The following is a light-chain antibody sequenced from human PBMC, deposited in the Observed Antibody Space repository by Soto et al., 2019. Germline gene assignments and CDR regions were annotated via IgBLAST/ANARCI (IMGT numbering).Light chain of an antibody. CDR2: AAS. CDR1: QGISNY. Sequence: QVAISTSAVSGSGGESISISWRASQGISNYLAWYQQKPGKVPKLLIYAASTLQSGVPSRFIGSGSGTHFTLASSILHPEDAATYYFRIYNRPLRAFAEGTKVDIK. J-gene: IGKJ1*01. CDR3: RIYNRPLRA. V-gene: IGKV1-27*01.